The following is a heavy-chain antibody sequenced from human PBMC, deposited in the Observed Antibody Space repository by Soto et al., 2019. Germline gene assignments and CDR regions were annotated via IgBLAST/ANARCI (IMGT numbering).Heavy chain of an antibody. CDR2: INHSGST. Sequence: SETLSLTCAVYGGSFSGYYWSWIRQPPGKGLEWIGEINHSGSTNYNPSLKSRVTISVDTSKNQFSLKLSSVTAADTAVYYCARKCNLETSVYYFDYWGPGTLVPVSS. CDR3: ARKCNLETSVYYFDY. D-gene: IGHD4-17*01. J-gene: IGHJ4*02. V-gene: IGHV4-34*01. CDR1: GGSFSGYY.